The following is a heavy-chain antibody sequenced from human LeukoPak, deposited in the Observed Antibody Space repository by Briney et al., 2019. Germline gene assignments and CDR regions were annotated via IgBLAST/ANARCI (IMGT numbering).Heavy chain of an antibody. D-gene: IGHD6-6*01. CDR3: ARTEIAARPGAFDY. J-gene: IGHJ4*02. V-gene: IGHV4-61*02. CDR1: GGSISSGSYY. Sequence: SETLSLTCTVSGGSISSGSYYWSWIRQPAGKGLEWIGRIYTSGSTNYNPSLKSRVTISVDTSKNQFSLKLSSVTAADTAVYYCARTEIAARPGAFDYWGQGTLVTVSS. CDR2: IYTSGST.